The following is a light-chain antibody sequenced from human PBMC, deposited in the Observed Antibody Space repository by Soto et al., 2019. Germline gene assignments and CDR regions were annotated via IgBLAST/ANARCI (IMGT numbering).Light chain of an antibody. Sequence: EIVLTQSPGTLSLSSGERATLSCRASQSVSSSYLAWYQQKPGQAPRLLIYGASSRATGIPDRFSGSGSGTDFTLTISRLEPEDFAVYYRQLYGSSPQTFGGGTKVEIK. CDR3: QLYGSSPQT. CDR2: GAS. CDR1: QSVSSSY. V-gene: IGKV3-20*01. J-gene: IGKJ4*01.